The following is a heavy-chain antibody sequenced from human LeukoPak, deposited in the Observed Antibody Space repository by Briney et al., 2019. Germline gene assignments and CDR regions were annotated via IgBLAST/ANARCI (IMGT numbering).Heavy chain of an antibody. Sequence: GESLNISYNASGYSFTSYWIGWVRQMPGKGLEWMGIIYPGDSDTRYSPSFQGHVTISADNSISTSYLQWSSLKASDTPLYYCARLPGIVVVAFDYWGQGTLVTVSS. V-gene: IGHV5-51*01. D-gene: IGHD3-22*01. CDR1: GYSFTSYW. CDR2: IYPGDSDT. J-gene: IGHJ4*02. CDR3: ARLPGIVVVAFDY.